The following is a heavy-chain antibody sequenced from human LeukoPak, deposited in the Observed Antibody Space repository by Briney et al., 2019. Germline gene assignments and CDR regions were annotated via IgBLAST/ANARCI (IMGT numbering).Heavy chain of an antibody. CDR1: GHSFTNYW. J-gene: IGHJ4*02. Sequence: GESLKISCKGSGHSFTNYWIGWVRQMPGKGLEWMGIIYPGDSDTRYSPSFQGQVTISADKSISTAYLQWSSLKASDTAMYYCARLEFVGTSALHYWGQGTLVTVSS. CDR3: ARLEFVGTSALHY. V-gene: IGHV5-51*01. CDR2: IYPGDSDT. D-gene: IGHD1-14*01.